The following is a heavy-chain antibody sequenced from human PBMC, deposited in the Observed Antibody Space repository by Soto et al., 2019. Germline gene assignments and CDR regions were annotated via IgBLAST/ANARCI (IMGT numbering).Heavy chain of an antibody. D-gene: IGHD3-10*01. CDR1: GGTFSSYA. CDR2: IIPIFGTA. J-gene: IGHJ1*01. Sequence: QVQLVQSGAEVKKPGSSVKVSCKASGGTFSSYAISWVRQAPGQGLEWMGGIIPIFGTANYAQKFQGRVTITADESTSTAYMELSSLRSEDTAVYYFARVVEAYYYGSGSYENWGQGTLVTVSS. V-gene: IGHV1-69*01. CDR3: ARVVEAYYYGSGSYEN.